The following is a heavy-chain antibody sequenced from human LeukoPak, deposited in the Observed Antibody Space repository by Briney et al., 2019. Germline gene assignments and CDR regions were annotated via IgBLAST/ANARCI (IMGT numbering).Heavy chain of an antibody. Sequence: GGSLRLSCAASGLTFDDYAMHWVRQAPGKGLEWVSGISWNSGSIGYADSVKGRFTISRDNAKNSLYLQMNSLRAEDTALYYCAKELGYCTNGVCYKSHYYYYGMDVWGQGTTVTVSS. CDR2: ISWNSGSI. D-gene: IGHD2-8*01. CDR1: GLTFDDYA. V-gene: IGHV3-9*01. CDR3: AKELGYCTNGVCYKSHYYYYGMDV. J-gene: IGHJ6*02.